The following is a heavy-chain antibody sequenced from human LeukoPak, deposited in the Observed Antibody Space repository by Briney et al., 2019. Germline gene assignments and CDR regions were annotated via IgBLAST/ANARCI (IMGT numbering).Heavy chain of an antibody. CDR2: ISYDGSNK. J-gene: IGHJ4*02. CDR1: GFTFSNDA. V-gene: IGHV3-30-3*01. CDR3: ARDLYSYGHFDY. D-gene: IGHD5-18*01. Sequence: GGSLRLSCAASGFTFSNDAMHWVRQAPGKGLEWVAVISYDGSNKYYADSVKGRFTISRDNSKNTLYLQMNSLRAEDTAVYYCARDLYSYGHFDYWGQGTLVTVSS.